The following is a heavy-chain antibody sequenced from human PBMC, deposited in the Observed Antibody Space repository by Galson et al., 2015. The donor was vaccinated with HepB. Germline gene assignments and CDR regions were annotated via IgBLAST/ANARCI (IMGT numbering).Heavy chain of an antibody. CDR1: GGSFSGYY. J-gene: IGHJ2*01. V-gene: IGHV4-34*01. D-gene: IGHD6-13*01. CDR3: ARGHGAARNRLWYFDL. CDR2: INHSGST. Sequence: TLSLTCAVYGGSFSGYYWSWIRQPPGKGLEWIGEINHSGSTNYNPSLKSRVTISVDTSKNQFSLKLSSVTAADTAVYYCARGHGAARNRLWYFDLWGRGTLVTVSS.